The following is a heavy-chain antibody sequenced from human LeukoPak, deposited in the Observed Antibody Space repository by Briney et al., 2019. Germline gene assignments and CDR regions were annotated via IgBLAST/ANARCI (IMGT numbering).Heavy chain of an antibody. CDR2: ISSSGSTI. D-gene: IGHD1-14*01. CDR1: GFTFSSYE. J-gene: IGHJ4*02. Sequence: GGSLRLSCAASGFTFSSYEMNWVRQAPGKGLEWVSYISSSGSTIYYADSVKGRFTISRDNAKNSLYLQMNSPRAEDTAVYYCARSHSGLNFDYWGQGTLVTVSS. V-gene: IGHV3-48*03. CDR3: ARSHSGLNFDY.